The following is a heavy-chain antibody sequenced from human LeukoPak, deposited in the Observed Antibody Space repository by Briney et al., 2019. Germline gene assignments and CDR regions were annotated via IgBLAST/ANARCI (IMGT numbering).Heavy chain of an antibody. J-gene: IGHJ6*03. Sequence: ASVKVSCKASGYTFTGYNMHWVRQAPGQGLGWVGWINPNSGGTNYAQKFQGRVTMTRDTSISTAYMELSRLRSDDTAVYYCARGYSSSWYSYYYMDVWGKGTTVTISS. D-gene: IGHD6-13*01. CDR3: ARGYSSSWYSYYYMDV. V-gene: IGHV1-2*02. CDR1: GYTFTGYN. CDR2: INPNSGGT.